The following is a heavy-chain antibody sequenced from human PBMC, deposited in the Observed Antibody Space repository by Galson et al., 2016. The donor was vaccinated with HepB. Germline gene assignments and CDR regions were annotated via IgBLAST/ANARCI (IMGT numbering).Heavy chain of an antibody. D-gene: IGHD4-17*01. CDR2: IMPVPGTT. Sequence: SVKVSCKASGGTFSSYSISWVRQAPGQGLEWMGRIMPVPGTTNYAQKFQGRLTMTADKSTNTVYMELNSLRSEDTAVFYCVAGDYALLDFWGQGTLVTVSS. CDR3: VAGDYALLDF. CDR1: GGTFSSYS. V-gene: IGHV1-69*08. J-gene: IGHJ4*02.